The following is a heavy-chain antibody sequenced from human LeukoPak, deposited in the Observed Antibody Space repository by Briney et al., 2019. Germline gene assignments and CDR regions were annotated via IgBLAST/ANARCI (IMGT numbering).Heavy chain of an antibody. J-gene: IGHJ3*02. Sequence: GGSLRLSCAASGFTVSSNYMSWVRQAPGKGLEWVSVIYSGGSTYYADSVKGRFTISRDNSKNTLYLQMNSLRAEDTAVYYCARAGSYYYDSSGYLLGTPSDAFDIWGQGTMVTVSS. CDR3: ARAGSYYYDSSGYLLGTPSDAFDI. CDR1: GFTVSSNY. CDR2: IYSGGST. D-gene: IGHD3-22*01. V-gene: IGHV3-66*01.